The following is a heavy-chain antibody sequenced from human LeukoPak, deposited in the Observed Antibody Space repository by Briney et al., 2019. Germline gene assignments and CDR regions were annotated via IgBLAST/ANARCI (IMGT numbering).Heavy chain of an antibody. CDR3: ARGGHYYMDV. V-gene: IGHV1-2*02. CDR2: INPNSGGT. D-gene: IGHD3-16*01. Sequence: ASVKVSCKASGGTFSSYAISWVRQAPGQGLEWLGWINPNSGGTNYAQKFQGRVTMTRNTSISTAYMELSRLRSDDTAVYYCARGGHYYMDVWGKGTTVTVSS. CDR1: GGTFSSYA. J-gene: IGHJ6*03.